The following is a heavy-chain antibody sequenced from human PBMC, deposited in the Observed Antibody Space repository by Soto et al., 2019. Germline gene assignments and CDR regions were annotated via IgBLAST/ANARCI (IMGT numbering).Heavy chain of an antibody. V-gene: IGHV3-7*04. J-gene: IGHJ4*02. CDR3: ARGGATVSLGVDS. CDR2: IRGDGSDK. D-gene: IGHD1-26*01. Sequence: EVQLVESGGDLVQPGGSLTLACAASGFTFGSDWMSWVRQTPGKGLEWVANIRGDGSDKYYVDSVKGRFTISRDNAKNSLYLHMDTLGGEVVAVYYCARGGATVSLGVDSWGQGTLVTVSS. CDR1: GFTFGSDW.